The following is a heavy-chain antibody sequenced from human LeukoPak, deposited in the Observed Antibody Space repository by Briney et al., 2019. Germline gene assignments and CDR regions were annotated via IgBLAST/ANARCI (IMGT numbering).Heavy chain of an antibody. CDR3: AKGDFWSGYLYYFDY. V-gene: IGHV3-23*01. CDR1: GFTFSSYA. J-gene: IGHJ4*02. Sequence: GGSLRLSCAASGFTFSSYAMSWVRQAPGKGLEWVSAISGSGGSPYYADPVKGRFSIFRDNSKNKLYLQMNSLRAEDTAVYYCAKGDFWSGYLYYFDYWGQGTLVTVSS. CDR2: ISGSGGSP. D-gene: IGHD3-3*01.